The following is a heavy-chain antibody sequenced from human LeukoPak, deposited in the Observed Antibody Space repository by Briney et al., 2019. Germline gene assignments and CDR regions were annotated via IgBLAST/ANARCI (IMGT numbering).Heavy chain of an antibody. CDR1: GFTFSSYA. V-gene: IGHV3-30*01. Sequence: GGSLRLSCAASGFTFSSYAMHWACQAPGKGLEWVAVISYDGSNKYYADSVKGRFTISRDNSKNTLYLQMNSLRAENTAVYYCARDFSDQVIALGYYFDNWGQGPLVTVSS. CDR3: ARDFSDQVIALGYYFDN. J-gene: IGHJ4*02. D-gene: IGHD6-19*01. CDR2: ISYDGSNK.